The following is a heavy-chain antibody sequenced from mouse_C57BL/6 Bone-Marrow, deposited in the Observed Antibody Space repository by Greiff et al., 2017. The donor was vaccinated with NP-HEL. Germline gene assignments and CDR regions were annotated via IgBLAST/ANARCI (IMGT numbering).Heavy chain of an antibody. CDR2: IHPNSGST. Sequence: VQLQQSGAELVKPGASVKLSCKASGYTFTSYWMHWVKQRPGQGLEWIGMIHPNSGSTNYNEKFKSKATLTVDKSSSTAYMQLSSLTSEDSAVYYCAPYYGSPFAYWGQGTLVTVSA. V-gene: IGHV1-64*01. CDR1: GYTFTSYW. D-gene: IGHD1-1*01. CDR3: APYYGSPFAY. J-gene: IGHJ3*01.